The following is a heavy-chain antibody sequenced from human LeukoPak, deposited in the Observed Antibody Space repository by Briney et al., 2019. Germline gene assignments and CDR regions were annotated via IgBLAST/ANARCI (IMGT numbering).Heavy chain of an antibody. CDR1: GFTFAYYA. Sequence: GGSLRLSCAASGFTFAYYAMSWVRQAPGKGLEWVSAISGSGGSTYYADSVKGRFTISRDNSKNTLYLQMNSLRAEDTAVYYCAIAPTTVDYYCYYGMDVWGQRTTVTVYS. CDR2: ISGSGGST. J-gene: IGHJ6*01. V-gene: IGHV3-23*01. CDR3: AIAPTTVDYYCYYGMDV. D-gene: IGHD4-23*01.